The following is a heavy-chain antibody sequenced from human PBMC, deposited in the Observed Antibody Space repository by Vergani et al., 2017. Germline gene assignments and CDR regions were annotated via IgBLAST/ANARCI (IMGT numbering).Heavy chain of an antibody. Sequence: QVQLVESGGGVVQPGRSLRLSCAASGFTFSSYGMHWVRQAPGKGLEWVAVIWYDGSNQYYADSVKGRFTISRDNSKNTLYLQMNSLRAEDTAVYYCARDFSSWSFLDYWGQGTLVTVSS. V-gene: IGHV3-33*01. D-gene: IGHD6-13*01. J-gene: IGHJ4*02. CDR2: IWYDGSNQ. CDR3: ARDFSSWSFLDY. CDR1: GFTFSSYG.